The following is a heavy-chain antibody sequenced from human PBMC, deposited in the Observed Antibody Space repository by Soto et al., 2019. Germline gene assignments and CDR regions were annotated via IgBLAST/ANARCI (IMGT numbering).Heavy chain of an antibody. Sequence: QVQLQESGPGLVKPSGTLSLTCPVSSGTISSSNWWTWVRQPPGKGLERGGEINQSASPDYNPSLRGRVTISVDKSKSEFFLKLSSVTAADTAICYCAGLGMVAGHREFDPWGQGTVVTVSS. V-gene: IGHV4-4*02. D-gene: IGHD2-15*01. CDR2: INQSASP. CDR1: SGTISSSNW. J-gene: IGHJ5*02. CDR3: AGLGMVAGHREFDP.